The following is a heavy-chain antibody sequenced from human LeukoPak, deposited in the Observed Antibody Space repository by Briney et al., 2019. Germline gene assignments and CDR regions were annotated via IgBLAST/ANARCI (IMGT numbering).Heavy chain of an antibody. CDR2: INHSGGT. D-gene: IGHD3-16*01. CDR3: ARTRSGESFFQPYYFDY. V-gene: IGHV4-34*01. Sequence: PSETLSLTCAVYGGSFSGYYWSWIRQPPGKGLEWIGEINHSGGTNYNPSLKSRVTMSVDTSKNQFSLKLSSVTAADTAVYYCARTRSGESFFQPYYFDYWGQGTLVTVSS. J-gene: IGHJ4*02. CDR1: GGSFSGYY.